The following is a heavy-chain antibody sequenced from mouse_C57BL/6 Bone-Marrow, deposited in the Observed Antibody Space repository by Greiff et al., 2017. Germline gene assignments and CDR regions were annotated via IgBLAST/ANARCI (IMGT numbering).Heavy chain of an antibody. D-gene: IGHD2-4*01. Sequence: QVQLQQSGAELVRPGASVTLSCKASGYTFTDYEMHWVKQTPVHGLEWIGAIDPETGGTAYNQKFKGKAILTADKSSSTAYMELRSLTSEDSAVYYCSSYDCGVCWFAFWGQGTLVTVSA. CDR1: GYTFTDYE. CDR2: IDPETGGT. V-gene: IGHV1-15*01. J-gene: IGHJ3*01. CDR3: SSYDCGVCWFAF.